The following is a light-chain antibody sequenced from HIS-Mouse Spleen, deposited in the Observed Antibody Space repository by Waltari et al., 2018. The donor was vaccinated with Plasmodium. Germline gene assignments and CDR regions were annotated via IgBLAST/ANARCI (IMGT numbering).Light chain of an antibody. CDR3: QHSYRTWT. Sequence: DIQMTQSPSSLSASVGDRVTITCRARQSISNYLNWYQQKPAKAPKFLIYAASTLQSGGPSCFSVSESCTDFTLTINSLQPEDFATYYCQHSYRTWTFGQGTKVEIK. CDR1: QSISNY. J-gene: IGKJ1*01. V-gene: IGKV1-39*01. CDR2: AAS.